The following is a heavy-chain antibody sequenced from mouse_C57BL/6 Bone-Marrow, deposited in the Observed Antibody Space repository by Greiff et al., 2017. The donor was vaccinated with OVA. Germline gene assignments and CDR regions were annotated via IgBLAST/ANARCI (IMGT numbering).Heavy chain of an antibody. J-gene: IGHJ1*03. CDR3: ARVITTVVAHWYFDV. Sequence: EVHLVESGPGLVKPSQSLSLTCSVTGYSITSGYYWNWIRQFPGNKLEWMGFISYDGSNNYNPSLKNRISITRATSKNQFFLKLNSVTTEDTATYYCARVITTVVAHWYFDVWGTGTTVTVSS. D-gene: IGHD1-1*01. V-gene: IGHV3-6*01. CDR1: GYSITSGYY. CDR2: ISYDGSN.